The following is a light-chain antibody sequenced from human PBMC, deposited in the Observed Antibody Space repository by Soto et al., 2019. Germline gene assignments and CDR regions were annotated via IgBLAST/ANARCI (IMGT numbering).Light chain of an antibody. V-gene: IGKV1-39*01. CDR2: KAS. CDR1: QSISSY. J-gene: IGKJ2*01. CDR3: QQSYSTPMYT. Sequence: DIQMTRSPSSLSASVGDRVTITCRASQSISSYLNWYQQRPGKAPKLLIYKASSLQSGVPSRFSGSGSGTDFTLTISSLQPEDFATYYCQQSYSTPMYTFGQGTKLEIK.